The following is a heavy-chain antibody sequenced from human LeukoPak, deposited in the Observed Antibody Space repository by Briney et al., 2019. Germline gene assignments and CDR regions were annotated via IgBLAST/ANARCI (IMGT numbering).Heavy chain of an antibody. Sequence: GGSLRLSCAASGFTFSDYYLSWLRQAPGKGLEWVSYISSSGSTIYYADSVKGRFTIARDTAKNSPYMQMNSLKAEDTAVYDCARAGDYVLGSYWIGRVDYWGQGTLVTVSS. CDR2: ISSSGSTI. D-gene: IGHD3-16*01. CDR3: ARAGDYVLGSYWIGRVDY. J-gene: IGHJ4*02. CDR1: GFTFSDYY. V-gene: IGHV3-11*04.